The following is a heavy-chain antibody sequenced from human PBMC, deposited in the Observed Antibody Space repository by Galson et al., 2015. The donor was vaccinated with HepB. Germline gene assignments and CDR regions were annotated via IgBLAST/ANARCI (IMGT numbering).Heavy chain of an antibody. D-gene: IGHD3-16*01. V-gene: IGHV3-72*01. CDR2: SRSKIKSYTT. J-gene: IGHJ4*02. CDR1: GFTFSDYY. CDR3: VRVKDGGSFDY. Sequence: SLRLSCAVSGFTFSDYYMDWVRQAPGKGLQWIGRSRSKIKSYTTDFASSGKGRFSISRDDSENSLNLKRNSPKIEDTAVYYCVRVKDGGSFDYWGQGTLVIVSS.